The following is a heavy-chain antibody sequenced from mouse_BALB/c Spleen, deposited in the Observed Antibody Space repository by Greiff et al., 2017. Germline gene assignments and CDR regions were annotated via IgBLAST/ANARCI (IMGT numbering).Heavy chain of an antibody. Sequence: EVHLVESGGGLVQPGGSRKLSCAASGFTFSSFGMHWVRQAPEKGLEWVAYISSGSSTIYYADTVKGRFTISRDNPKNTLFLQMTSLRSEDTAMYYCARSGGNYVAWFAYWGQGTLVTVSA. CDR1: GFTFSSFG. J-gene: IGHJ3*01. V-gene: IGHV5-17*02. CDR2: ISSGSSTI. D-gene: IGHD2-1*01. CDR3: ARSGGNYVAWFAY.